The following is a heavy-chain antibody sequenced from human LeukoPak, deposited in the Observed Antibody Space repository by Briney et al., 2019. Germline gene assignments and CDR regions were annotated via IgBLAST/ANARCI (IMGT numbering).Heavy chain of an antibody. CDR3: ARGHYDVLAASYKWTPDY. Sequence: GGSLRLSCAASGFTFNTFNMNWVRQAPGKGLEWVSSITSGGDYIYYADSVKGRFTTYRDNAKNSLSLQLTSLRVEDTAVYYCARGHYDVLAASYKWTPDYWGQGTLVTVSS. J-gene: IGHJ4*02. CDR2: ITSGGDYI. D-gene: IGHD3-9*01. CDR1: GFTFNTFN. V-gene: IGHV3-21*01.